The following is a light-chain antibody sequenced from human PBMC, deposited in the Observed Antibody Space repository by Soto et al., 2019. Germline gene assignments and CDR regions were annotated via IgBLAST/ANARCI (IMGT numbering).Light chain of an antibody. V-gene: IGKV3-20*01. J-gene: IGKJ1*01. CDR2: GAS. CDR1: QSVATSQ. Sequence: EIVLTQSPGTLSLSPGERATLFCRASQSVATSQLAWYQQKPGQAPRLLIGASSRATGVPDRFIASGSGTDFTLTISRLEPEDFAVYYCQRFASSPRTFGRGTTVEIK. CDR3: QRFASSPRT.